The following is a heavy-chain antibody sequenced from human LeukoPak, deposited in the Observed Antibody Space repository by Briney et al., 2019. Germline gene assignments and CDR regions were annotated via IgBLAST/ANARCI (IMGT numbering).Heavy chain of an antibody. V-gene: IGHV3-23*01. CDR2: ISGSGGST. Sequence: GGSLRLSCAASGFTFSSYAMSWVRQAPGKGLEWVSAISGSGGSTYYADSVKGRFTISRDNSKNTLYLKMNRLRAEDTAVYYCAKSPSIAARPFDYWGQGTLVTVSS. J-gene: IGHJ4*02. CDR3: AKSPSIAARPFDY. D-gene: IGHD6-6*01. CDR1: GFTFSSYA.